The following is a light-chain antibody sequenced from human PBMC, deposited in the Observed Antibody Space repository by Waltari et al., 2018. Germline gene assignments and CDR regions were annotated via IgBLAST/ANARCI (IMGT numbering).Light chain of an antibody. J-gene: IGKJ4*01. CDR2: AAS. CDR1: QTISTY. Sequence: DIQMTQSPSSLSASVGDRVTITCRASQTISTYLNWYQQKPGKAPKLLIYAASSLQSGVPSRFRGSGSGTDFTLTISSLQPEDFASYYCQQSYTTLFTFGGGTKVEI. V-gene: IGKV1-39*01. CDR3: QQSYTTLFT.